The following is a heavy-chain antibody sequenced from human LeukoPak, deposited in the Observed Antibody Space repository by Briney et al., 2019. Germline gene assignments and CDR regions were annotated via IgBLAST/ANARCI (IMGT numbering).Heavy chain of an antibody. J-gene: IGHJ6*03. Sequence: PGGSLRLSCAASGFTFSSYAMHWVRQAPGKGLEWVAVISYDGSNKYYADSVKGRFTISRDNSKNTLYLQMNSLRAEDTGVYYCARNSATMDVWGKGTTVTVSS. V-gene: IGHV3-30*01. CDR2: ISYDGSNK. CDR1: GFTFSSYA. CDR3: ARNSATMDV.